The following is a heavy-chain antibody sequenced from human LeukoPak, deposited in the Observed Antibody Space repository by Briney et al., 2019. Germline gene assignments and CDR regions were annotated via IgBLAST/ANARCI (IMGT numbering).Heavy chain of an antibody. Sequence: PSETLSLTCSVPGGSISGYSWNWIRQTPGKGLEWIGNVSYTGSTSYNPSLKSRVTMSVDTSKSEFSLKLSSVTAADTAVYYCARSMGDFDFWGQGTLVTVSS. CDR1: GGSISGYS. D-gene: IGHD2/OR15-2a*01. J-gene: IGHJ4*02. CDR3: ARSMGDFDF. V-gene: IGHV4-59*01. CDR2: VSYTGST.